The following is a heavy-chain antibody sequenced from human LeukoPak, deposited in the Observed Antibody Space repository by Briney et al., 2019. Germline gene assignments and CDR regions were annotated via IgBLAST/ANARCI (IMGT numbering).Heavy chain of an antibody. D-gene: IGHD3-22*01. J-gene: IGHJ4*02. V-gene: IGHV3-30*18. CDR1: RFTFSNYV. Sequence: GGSLRLSCAASRFTFSNYVMHWVRQAPGKGLEWVAVISYDGSDKYYADSVKGRFTISRDNSKNTLYLQMNSLRAEDTAVYYCAKDSGYYDSSGPDYWGQGTLVTVSS. CDR2: ISYDGSDK. CDR3: AKDSGYYDSSGPDY.